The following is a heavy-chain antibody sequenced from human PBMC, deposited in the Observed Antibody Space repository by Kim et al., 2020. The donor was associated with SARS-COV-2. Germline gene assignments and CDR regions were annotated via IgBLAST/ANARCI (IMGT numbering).Heavy chain of an antibody. CDR2: VKNI. CDR3: ARTARNLDY. J-gene: IGHJ4*02. Sequence: VKNISYADFVKGRFTISRDNAKNSLFLLMTSLRAEDTAVYYCARTARNLDYWGQGTLVTVSS. V-gene: IGHV3-11*01. D-gene: IGHD6-25*01.